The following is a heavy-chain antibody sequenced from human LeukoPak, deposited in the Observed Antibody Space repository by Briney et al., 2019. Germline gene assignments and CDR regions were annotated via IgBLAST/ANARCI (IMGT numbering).Heavy chain of an antibody. CDR2: INHSGST. D-gene: IGHD6-13*01. Sequence: SETLSLTCAVYGGSFSGYYWSWIRQPPGKGLEWIGEINHSGSTNYNPSLKSRVTISVDTSKNQFSLKLSSVTAADTAVYYWARGKRGYSSSWYDYWGEGTPVTVSS. CDR3: ARGKRGYSSSWYDY. CDR1: GGSFSGYY. V-gene: IGHV4-34*01. J-gene: IGHJ4*02.